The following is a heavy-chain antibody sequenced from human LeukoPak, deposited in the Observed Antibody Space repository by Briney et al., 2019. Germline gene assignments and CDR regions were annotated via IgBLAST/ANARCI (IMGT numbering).Heavy chain of an antibody. Sequence: SETLSLTCTVSGGSISGYYWSWIRQPPGKGLEWIGYIYYSGSTTYNPSLKSRVTMSVDTSKNQLSLRVSSVTAADTAVYYCARHRSSGDDYWGQATLVTVSS. CDR3: ARHRSSGDDY. J-gene: IGHJ4*02. CDR1: GGSISGYY. CDR2: IYYSGST. V-gene: IGHV4-59*08. D-gene: IGHD6-25*01.